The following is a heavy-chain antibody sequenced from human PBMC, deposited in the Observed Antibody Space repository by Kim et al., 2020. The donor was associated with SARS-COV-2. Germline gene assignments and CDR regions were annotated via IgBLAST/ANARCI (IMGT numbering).Heavy chain of an antibody. CDR1: GFTLSHYA. V-gene: IGHV3-23*01. CDR3: SKGGHGEWAQ. D-gene: IGHD3-10*01. J-gene: IGHJ4*03. Sequence: GGSLRLSCAASGFTLSHYAMSWVRLPPGKGLEWVSGISDTTCYADSVECRFTIFSVTSKNTHYLQMHSLRADDAAANDCSKGGHGEWAQWGHGTQVTYS. CDR2: ISDTT.